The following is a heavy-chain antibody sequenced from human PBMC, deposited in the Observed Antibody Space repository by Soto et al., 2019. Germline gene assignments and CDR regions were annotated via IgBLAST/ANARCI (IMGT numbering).Heavy chain of an antibody. CDR3: ARVRGNDYTGYYGMDV. CDR2: ISAYNGNT. D-gene: IGHD4-4*01. J-gene: IGHJ6*02. Sequence: ASVKVSCKASGYTFTSYGISWLRQAPGQGLEWMGWISAYNGNTNYAQKLQGRVTMTTDTSTSTAYMELRSLRSDDTAVYYCARVRGNDYTGYYGMDVWGQGTTVTVSS. V-gene: IGHV1-18*04. CDR1: GYTFTSYG.